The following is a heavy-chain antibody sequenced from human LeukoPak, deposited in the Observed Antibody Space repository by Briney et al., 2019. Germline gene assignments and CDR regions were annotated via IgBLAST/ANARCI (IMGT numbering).Heavy chain of an antibody. D-gene: IGHD6-13*01. CDR1: GGSISSYY. CDR3: ARVAAAGTYYYYYMDV. V-gene: IGHV4-4*07. Sequence: PSETLSLTCTVSGGSISSYYWSWIRQPAGKGPEWIGRIYTSGSTNYNPSLKSRVTMSVDTSKNQFSLKLSSVTAADTAVYYCARVAAAGTYYYYYMDVWGKGTTVTISS. J-gene: IGHJ6*03. CDR2: IYTSGST.